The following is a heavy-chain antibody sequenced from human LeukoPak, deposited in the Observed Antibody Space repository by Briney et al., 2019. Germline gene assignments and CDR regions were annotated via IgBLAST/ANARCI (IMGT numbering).Heavy chain of an antibody. V-gene: IGHV4-30-2*01. CDR3: ARERSSGSSLGSFDAFDI. J-gene: IGHJ3*02. D-gene: IGHD3-16*01. CDR2: IYHSGST. CDR1: GGSISSGGYY. Sequence: PSETLSLTCTVSGGSISSGGYYWSWIRQPPGKGLEWIGYIYHSGSTYYNPSLKSRVTISVDRSKNQFSLKLSSVTAADTAVYYCARERSSGSSLGSFDAFDIWGQGTMVTVSS.